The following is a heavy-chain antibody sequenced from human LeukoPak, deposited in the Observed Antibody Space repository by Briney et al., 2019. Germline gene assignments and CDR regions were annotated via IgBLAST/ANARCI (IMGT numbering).Heavy chain of an antibody. J-gene: IGHJ6*03. D-gene: IGHD6-19*01. V-gene: IGHV3-64*01. Sequence: GGSLRLSCAASGFTFSSYAMHWVRQAPGKGLEYVAAISSKGGSTYYANSVNGRFTISSDNSKNTLYLQMGSLRAEDMAVYYCAREIEAVAGTFTRDYYYYYMDVWGKGTTVTVSS. CDR1: GFTFSSYA. CDR2: ISSKGGST. CDR3: AREIEAVAGTFTRDYYYYYMDV.